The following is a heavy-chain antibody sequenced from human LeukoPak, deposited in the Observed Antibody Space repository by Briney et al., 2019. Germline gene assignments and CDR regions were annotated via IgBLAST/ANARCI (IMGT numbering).Heavy chain of an antibody. CDR2: ISGSGGST. D-gene: IGHD6-19*01. CDR1: GFTFSSYA. V-gene: IGHV3-23*01. CDR3: AKDSIAVAGTPYYYYMDV. J-gene: IGHJ6*03. Sequence: PGGSLRLSCAASGFTFSSYAMSWVRQAPGKGLEWVSAISGSGGSTYYADSVKGRFTISRDNSKNTLYLQMNSLRAEDTAVYYCAKDSIAVAGTPYYYYMDVWGKGTTVTVSS.